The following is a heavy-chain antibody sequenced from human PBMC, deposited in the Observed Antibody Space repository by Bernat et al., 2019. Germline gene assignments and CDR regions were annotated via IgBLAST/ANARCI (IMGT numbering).Heavy chain of an antibody. J-gene: IGHJ6*02. D-gene: IGHD2-15*01. CDR1: GGSFSGYY. Sequence: QVQLQQWGAGLLKPSETLSLTCAVYGGSFSGYYWSWIRQPPGKGLEWIGEINHSGSTNYNPSLKSRVTISVDTSKNQLSLKLSSVTAADTAVYYCARSGVVPWYYGMDVWGQGTTVTVSS. CDR2: INHSGST. CDR3: ARSGVVPWYYGMDV. V-gene: IGHV4-34*01.